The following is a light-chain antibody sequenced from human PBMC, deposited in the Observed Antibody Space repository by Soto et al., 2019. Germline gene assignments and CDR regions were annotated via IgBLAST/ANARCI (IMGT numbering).Light chain of an antibody. V-gene: IGKV1-5*03. J-gene: IGKJ4*01. Sequence: DIQMTQSPSTLSASVGDRVTIACRASQSISTWLAWYQQKPGKAPKLLIYKASILESGVPSRFSGSGSATEFTLTISSLQTEDFASYYSQQYETFPLTFGGGTKVEIK. CDR1: QSISTW. CDR3: QQYETFPLT. CDR2: KAS.